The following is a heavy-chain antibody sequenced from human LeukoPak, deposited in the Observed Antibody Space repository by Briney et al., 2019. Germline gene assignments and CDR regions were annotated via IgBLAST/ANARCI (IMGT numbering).Heavy chain of an antibody. V-gene: IGHV4-59*01. J-gene: IGHJ3*02. CDR3: AREMATTISRAFDI. Sequence: SETLSLTCTVSGGSISSYYWSWIRQPPGKGLEWIGYIYYSGSTNYNPSLKSRVTISVDTSKNQFSLKLSFVTAADTAVYYCAREMATTISRAFDIWGQGTMVTVSS. D-gene: IGHD5-12*01. CDR2: IYYSGST. CDR1: GGSISSYY.